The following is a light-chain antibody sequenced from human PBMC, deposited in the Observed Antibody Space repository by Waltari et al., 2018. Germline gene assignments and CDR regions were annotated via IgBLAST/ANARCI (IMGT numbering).Light chain of an antibody. CDR3: QHYVSLPAT. J-gene: IGKJ1*01. V-gene: IGKV3-20*01. CDR1: QSGSRN. Sequence: EIGLTQSPGTLFLSPGAGANLSCRASQSGSRNLAWYQQKPGQTPRLLIYGASSRATGIPARFSGSGSGTDFSLTISRLEPDDSAVYFCQHYVSLPATFGQGTKVEIK. CDR2: GAS.